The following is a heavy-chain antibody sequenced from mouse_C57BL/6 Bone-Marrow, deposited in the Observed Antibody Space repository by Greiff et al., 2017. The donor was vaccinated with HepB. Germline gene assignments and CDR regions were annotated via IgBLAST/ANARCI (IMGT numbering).Heavy chain of an antibody. CDR2: INPSTGGT. V-gene: IGHV1-42*01. Sequence: VQLQQPGPELVKPAASVKLSCTASGYSFTGYYFNCLKQSPQKSLGWIGEINPSTGGTTYNQKFKAKATFTVDTSSSTAYMQLKSLTSEDSAVYYCAREGWEMDYWGQGTSVTVSA. D-gene: IGHD1-1*02. J-gene: IGHJ4*01. CDR3: AREGWEMDY. CDR1: GYSFTGYY.